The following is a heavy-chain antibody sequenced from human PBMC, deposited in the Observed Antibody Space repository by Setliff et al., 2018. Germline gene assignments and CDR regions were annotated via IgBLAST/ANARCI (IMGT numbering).Heavy chain of an antibody. CDR1: GFTFSSYA. J-gene: IGHJ4*02. Sequence: GGSLRLSCAASGFTFSSYAMHWVRQAPGKGLEWVAVIWDDGGNKYHAGSVKGRFTISRDNSKNTLYLQMNSLRPEDTAVYYCARTCSGSGCYAGLESWGQGTPVTVSS. D-gene: IGHD2-15*01. CDR3: ARTCSGSGCYAGLES. V-gene: IGHV3-30-3*01. CDR2: IWDDGGNK.